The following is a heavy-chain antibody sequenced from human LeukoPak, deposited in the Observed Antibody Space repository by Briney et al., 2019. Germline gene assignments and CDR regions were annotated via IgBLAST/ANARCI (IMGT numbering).Heavy chain of an antibody. Sequence: SETLSLTCAVYGGSFSGYYWSWIRQHPGKGLEWIEEINHSGSTNYNPSLKSRVTISVDTSKNQFSLKLSSVTAADAAVYYCARGDDYGGNGYYYYGMDVWGQGTTVTVSS. J-gene: IGHJ6*02. V-gene: IGHV4-34*01. CDR1: GGSFSGYY. D-gene: IGHD4-23*01. CDR3: ARGDDYGGNGYYYYGMDV. CDR2: INHSGST.